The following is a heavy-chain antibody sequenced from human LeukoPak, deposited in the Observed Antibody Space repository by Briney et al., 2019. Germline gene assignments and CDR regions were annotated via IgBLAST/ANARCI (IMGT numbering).Heavy chain of an antibody. CDR3: ARHLYYYYGMDV. CDR1: GGSISSYY. V-gene: IGHV4-59*08. CDR2: IYYSGST. Sequence: PSETLSLTCTVSGGSISSYYWSWIRQPPGKGLEWIGYIYYSGSTNYNPSLKSRVTISVDTSKNQFSPRLSSVTAADTAVYYCARHLYYYYGMDVWGQGTTVIVS. J-gene: IGHJ6*02.